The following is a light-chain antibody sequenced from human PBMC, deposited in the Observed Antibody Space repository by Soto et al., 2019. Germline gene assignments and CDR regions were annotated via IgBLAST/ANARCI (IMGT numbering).Light chain of an antibody. Sequence: EIVLTQSPDTLSLSPGERATLSCRASQSVRSSLGWYQQKPGQAPRLLIYDASKRATGIPARFSGSGSGTDFTLTISSLEPEDFAVYYCHQRSNWPPEVTFGPGTKVDIK. CDR1: QSVRSS. CDR3: HQRSNWPPEVT. V-gene: IGKV3-11*01. CDR2: DAS. J-gene: IGKJ3*01.